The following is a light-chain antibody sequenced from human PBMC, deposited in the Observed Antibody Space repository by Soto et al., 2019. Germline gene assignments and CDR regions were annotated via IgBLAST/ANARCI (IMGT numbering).Light chain of an antibody. Sequence: QSVLTQPSSASGTPGQRVTISCSGSSSNIGSNYVYWYQQLPGTAPKLLIYRNNQRPSGVPDRFSGSKSGTSASLAISGLRSEDEADYYCESWDDSLSGVVFGGGTKVNVL. J-gene: IGLJ2*01. CDR2: RNN. CDR1: SSNIGSNY. V-gene: IGLV1-47*01. CDR3: ESWDDSLSGVV.